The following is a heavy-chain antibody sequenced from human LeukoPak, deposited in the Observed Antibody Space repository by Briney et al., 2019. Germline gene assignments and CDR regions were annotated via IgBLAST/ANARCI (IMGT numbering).Heavy chain of an antibody. CDR2: INPNSGGT. CDR1: GYTFTGYY. D-gene: IGHD3-9*01. CDR3: ARADILTGYYAADY. J-gene: IGHJ4*02. Sequence: ASGKVSCKASGYTFTGYYMHWVRQAPVQGLEWMGWINPNSGGTNYAQKFQGRVAMTRDTSISTAYMELSRLRSDDTAVYYCARADILTGYYAADYWGQGTLVTVSS. V-gene: IGHV1-2*02.